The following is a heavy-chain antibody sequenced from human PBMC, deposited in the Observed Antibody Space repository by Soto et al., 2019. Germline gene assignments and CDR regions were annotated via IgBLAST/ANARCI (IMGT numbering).Heavy chain of an antibody. CDR2: ISAYNGNT. D-gene: IGHD1-1*01. CDR3: ARDRLRYGYYLDY. J-gene: IGHJ4*02. V-gene: IGHV1-18*04. CDR1: GYRFTSYY. Sequence: ASVKVSCKASGYRFTSYYMHWVRQAPGQGLEWMGWISAYNGNTNYAQKLQGRVTMTTDTSTSTAYMELRSLRSDDTAVYYCARDRLRYGYYLDYWGQGTLVTVSS.